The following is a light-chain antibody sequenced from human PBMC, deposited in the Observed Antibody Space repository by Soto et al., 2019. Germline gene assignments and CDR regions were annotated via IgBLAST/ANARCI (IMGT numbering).Light chain of an antibody. J-gene: IGLJ3*02. V-gene: IGLV2-14*01. CDR2: KVS. CDR1: SSDVGDGDF. Sequence: QSALTQPASVSGSPRQSITISCTGTSSDVGDGDFVSWYQQRPGNAPKLMIYKVSNRPLGVSNRFSGSKSGNTASLTISGLQAEYEADYYCCSYTRIYTWVFGGGTKLTVL. CDR3: CSYTRIYTWV.